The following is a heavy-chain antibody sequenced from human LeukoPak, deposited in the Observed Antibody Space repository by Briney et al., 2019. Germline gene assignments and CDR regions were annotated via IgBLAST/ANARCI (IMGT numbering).Heavy chain of an antibody. D-gene: IGHD2-2*01. CDR3: AKDGCSSTSRGLCSFDP. V-gene: IGHV3-33*06. CDR1: GFTFSSYG. J-gene: IGHJ5*02. Sequence: GGSLRLSCAASGFTFSSYGMHWVRQAPGKGLEWVAVIWYDGSNKYYADSVKGRFTISRDNSKSTLYLQMNSLRAEDTAVYYCAKDGCSSTSRGLCSFDPWGQGTLVTVSS. CDR2: IWYDGSNK.